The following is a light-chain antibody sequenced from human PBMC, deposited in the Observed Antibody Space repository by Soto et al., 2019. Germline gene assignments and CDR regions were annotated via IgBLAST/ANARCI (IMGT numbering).Light chain of an antibody. V-gene: IGKV3D-20*02. Sequence: IFLSQSPVTLSLSPGERATLSCRASQSVSSSYLAWYQQKPGQAPRLLIYGASNRATGIPARFSGSGSGTDFTLTISSLEPEGFAVYYCQQRSNWPPITFGQGTRLEI. J-gene: IGKJ5*01. CDR2: GAS. CDR1: QSVSSSY. CDR3: QQRSNWPPIT.